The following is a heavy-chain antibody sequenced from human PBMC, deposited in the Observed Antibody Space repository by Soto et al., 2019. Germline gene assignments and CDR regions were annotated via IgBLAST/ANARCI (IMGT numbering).Heavy chain of an antibody. D-gene: IGHD1-1*01. J-gene: IGHJ5*02. CDR1: GASISGFY. CDR2: IYATGTT. V-gene: IGHV4-4*07. CDR3: VRDGTKTLRDCFDP. Sequence: SEPLYLTCTVSGASISGFYWSWIRKTAGKGLEWIGRIYATGTTDYNPFLKSRVMMSVDTSKKQFSLKLRSVTAADTAVYYCVRDGTKTLRDCFDPWGQGISVTVSS.